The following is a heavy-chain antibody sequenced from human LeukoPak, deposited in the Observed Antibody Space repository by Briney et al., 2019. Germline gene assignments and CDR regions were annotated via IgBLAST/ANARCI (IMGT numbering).Heavy chain of an antibody. Sequence: ASVKVSCKASGYTFTSYDINGVGQAAGQGREGMGWMNPNSGNTGYAQKFQGRVTTTRNTSISTAYMELSSLRSEDTAVYYCARESGSYHGNDYWGQGTLVTVSS. CDR1: GYTFTSYD. CDR2: MNPNSGNT. D-gene: IGHD1-26*01. V-gene: IGHV1-8*01. CDR3: ARESGSYHGNDY. J-gene: IGHJ4*02.